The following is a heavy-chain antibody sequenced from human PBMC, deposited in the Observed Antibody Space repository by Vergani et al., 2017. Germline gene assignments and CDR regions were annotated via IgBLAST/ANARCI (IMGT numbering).Heavy chain of an antibody. CDR2: VFWDYDK. Sequence: QITLKESGPTLVKPPQTLTLTCTFSGFSLTTSGVAVGWIRQPPGKALELLAIVFWDYDKRYSPSLRNRVTITRDTSRNQVVLTMTNIDPVDTATYYCTHRPDCSVGHCYDYYWGQGTLVTVSS. D-gene: IGHD2-15*01. J-gene: IGHJ4*02. CDR1: GFSLTTSGVA. CDR3: THRPDCSVGHCYDYY. V-gene: IGHV2-5*02.